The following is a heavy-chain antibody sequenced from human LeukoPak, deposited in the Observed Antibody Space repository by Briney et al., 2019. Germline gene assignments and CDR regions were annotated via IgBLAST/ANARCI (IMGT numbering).Heavy chain of an antibody. Sequence: AGGSLRLSCAASGFTFSGSALHWVRQASGKGLEWVGRIRSTANGYATAYAASVKGRFTISRDNSKNTLYLQMNSLRAEDTAVYYCAKASAMIVVVSKHFDYWGQGTLVTVSS. CDR1: GFTFSGSA. V-gene: IGHV3-73*01. CDR3: AKASAMIVVVSKHFDY. J-gene: IGHJ4*02. D-gene: IGHD3-22*01. CDR2: IRSTANGYAT.